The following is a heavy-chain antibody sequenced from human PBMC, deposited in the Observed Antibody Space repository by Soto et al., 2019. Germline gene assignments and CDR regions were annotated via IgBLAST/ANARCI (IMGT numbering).Heavy chain of an antibody. CDR1: GGSISSGGYY. V-gene: IGHV4-31*03. Sequence: TLSLTCTVSGGSISSGGYYWSWIRQHPGKGLEWIGYIYYSGSTYYNPSLKSRVTISVDTSKNQFSLKLSSVTAADTAVYYCARISSWYDYYYGMDVWGQGTTVTVSS. CDR2: IYYSGST. CDR3: ARISSWYDYYYGMDV. D-gene: IGHD6-13*01. J-gene: IGHJ6*02.